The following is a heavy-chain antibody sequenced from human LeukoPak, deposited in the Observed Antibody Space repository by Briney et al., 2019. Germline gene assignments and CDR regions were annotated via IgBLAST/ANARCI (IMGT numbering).Heavy chain of an antibody. J-gene: IGHJ2*01. CDR1: GGSISSYY. Sequence: LETLSLTCTASGGSISSYYWSWIRQPPGKGLEWIGYIYYSGSTNYNPSLKSRVTISVDTSKNQFSLKLSSVTAADTAVYYCARITTMVRGVITPDWYFDLWGRGTLVTVSS. V-gene: IGHV4-59*01. CDR2: IYYSGST. D-gene: IGHD3-10*01. CDR3: ARITTMVRGVITPDWYFDL.